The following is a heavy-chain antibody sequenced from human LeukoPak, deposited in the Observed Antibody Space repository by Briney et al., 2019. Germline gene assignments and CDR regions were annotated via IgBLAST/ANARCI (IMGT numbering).Heavy chain of an antibody. CDR2: ISGSGGST. J-gene: IGHJ6*02. Sequence: PGRSLRLSCAASGFTFSSYGMHWVRQAPGKGLEWVSAISGSGGSTYYADSVKGRFTISRDNSKNTLYLQMNSLRAEDTAVYYCAKIRAWCTLLSCQIGAAYYGMDVWGQGTTVTVSS. CDR3: AKIRAWCTLLSCQIGAAYYGMDV. D-gene: IGHD2-8*01. V-gene: IGHV3-23*01. CDR1: GFTFSSYG.